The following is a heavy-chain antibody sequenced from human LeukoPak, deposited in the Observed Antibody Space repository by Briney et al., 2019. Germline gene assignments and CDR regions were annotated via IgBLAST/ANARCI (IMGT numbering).Heavy chain of an antibody. V-gene: IGHV3-30*03. D-gene: IGHD4/OR15-4a*01. CDR3: ARDKKGADAFDI. CDR1: GFTFSSYG. CDR2: IPYDGSNK. J-gene: IGHJ3*02. Sequence: PGGSLRLSCAASGFTFSSYGMHWVRQAPGKGLEWVAVIPYDGSNKYYADSVKGRFTISRDNSKNTLYLQMNSLRAEDTAVYYCARDKKGADAFDIWGQGTMVTVSS.